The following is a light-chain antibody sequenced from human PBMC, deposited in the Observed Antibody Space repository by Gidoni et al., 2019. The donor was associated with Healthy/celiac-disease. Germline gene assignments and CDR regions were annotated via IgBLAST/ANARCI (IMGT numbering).Light chain of an antibody. J-gene: IGKJ3*01. CDR1: QSISSY. CDR2: AAS. CDR3: QQSYSTPRT. Sequence: DIQMTQSPSSLSASVGDRVTITCRASQSISSYLNWYQQKPGKAPKPLIYAASSLQSGGPSRFSGSGSGTDFTLTISSLQPEDFATYYCQQSYSTPRTFGPGTKVDIK. V-gene: IGKV1-39*01.